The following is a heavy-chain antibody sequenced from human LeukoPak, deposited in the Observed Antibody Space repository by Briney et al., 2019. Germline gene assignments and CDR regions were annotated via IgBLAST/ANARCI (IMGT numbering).Heavy chain of an antibody. J-gene: IGHJ4*02. V-gene: IGHV3-48*04. Sequence: GGSLRLSCAASGLTFSPHAMHWVRQAPGKGLEWVSYISSSGSTIYYADSVKGRFTISRDNAKNSLYLQMNSLRAEDTAVYYCARDHSSGWLPDYWGQGTLVTVSS. CDR1: GLTFSPHA. CDR3: ARDHSSGWLPDY. D-gene: IGHD6-19*01. CDR2: ISSSGSTI.